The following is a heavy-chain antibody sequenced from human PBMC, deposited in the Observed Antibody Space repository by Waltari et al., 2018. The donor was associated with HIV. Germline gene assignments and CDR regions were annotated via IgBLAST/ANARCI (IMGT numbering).Heavy chain of an antibody. V-gene: IGHV4-59*01. CDR3: AREYYYDSSGYLDY. CDR2: IYSSGST. D-gene: IGHD3-22*01. CDR1: GGSISSYY. J-gene: IGHJ4*02. Sequence: QVQLQESGPGLVKPSETLSLTCTVSGGSISSYYWTWIRQPPGKGLEWIGYIYSSGSTNYTPSLKGRVTISVDTSKNQFSLKLSSVTAADTAVYYCAREYYYDSSGYLDYWGQGTLVTVSS.